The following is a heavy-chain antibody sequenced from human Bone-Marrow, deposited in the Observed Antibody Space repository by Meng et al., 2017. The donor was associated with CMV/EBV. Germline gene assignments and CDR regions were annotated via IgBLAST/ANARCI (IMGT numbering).Heavy chain of an antibody. J-gene: IGHJ4*02. V-gene: IGHV3-30*18. D-gene: IGHD1-26*01. CDR3: AKVIVGATTTLFDY. Sequence: ASGFTFSSYGMHWVRQAPGKGLEWVAVISYDGSNKYYADSVKGRFTISRDNSKNTLYLQMNSLRAEDTAVYYCAKVIVGATTTLFDYWGQGTLVTVSS. CDR1: GFTFSSYG. CDR2: ISYDGSNK.